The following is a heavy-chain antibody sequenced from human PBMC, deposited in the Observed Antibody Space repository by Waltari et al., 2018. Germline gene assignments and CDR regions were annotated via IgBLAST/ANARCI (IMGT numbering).Heavy chain of an antibody. Sequence: EVQMVETGGGLIQPGGSLRLPCAVSGFSVISNYMTWVRQPPGKGLEWVSYIYSGGSTYYADSVKGRFTISRDNSKNTLYLQMNNLRAEDTAVYYCARENSGSYGEFDFWGQGTLVTVSS. D-gene: IGHD1-26*01. CDR1: GFSVISNY. V-gene: IGHV3-53*02. J-gene: IGHJ4*02. CDR3: ARENSGSYGEFDF. CDR2: IYSGGST.